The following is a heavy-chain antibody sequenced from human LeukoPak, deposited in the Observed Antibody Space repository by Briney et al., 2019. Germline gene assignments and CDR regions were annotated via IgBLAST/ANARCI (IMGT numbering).Heavy chain of an antibody. Sequence: ASVKVSCKASGYTFTSYGISWVRQAPGQGLEWMGWISAYNGNTNYAQKLQGRVTMTTDTSTSTAYMELRSLRSDDTAVYYCARGLGYYDSSGYDDAFDIWGQGTMVTVSS. D-gene: IGHD3-22*01. CDR2: ISAYNGNT. CDR3: ARGLGYYDSSGYDDAFDI. CDR1: GYTFTSYG. J-gene: IGHJ3*02. V-gene: IGHV1-18*01.